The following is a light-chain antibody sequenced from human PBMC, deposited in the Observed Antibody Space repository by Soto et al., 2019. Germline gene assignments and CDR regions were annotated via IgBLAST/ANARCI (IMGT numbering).Light chain of an antibody. J-gene: IGLJ2*01. Sequence: QSALTQPPSASGSPGQSVTISCTGGSSDVGGYNYVSWYQQHPGKAPKLLIYEVSKRPSGVPDRFSGSKSGNTASLTVSGLQAEDEADYYCNSYAGSNDFVLFGGGTKLTVL. CDR1: SSDVGGYNY. V-gene: IGLV2-8*01. CDR3: NSYAGSNDFVL. CDR2: EVS.